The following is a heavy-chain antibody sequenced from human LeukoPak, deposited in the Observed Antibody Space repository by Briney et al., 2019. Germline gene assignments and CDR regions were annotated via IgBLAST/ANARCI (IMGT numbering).Heavy chain of an antibody. CDR1: GYTFTSYG. CDR3: AREEYYYDSSGIDY. CDR2: ISAYNGNT. D-gene: IGHD3-22*01. V-gene: IGHV1-18*01. Sequence: ASVKVSCKASGYTFTSYGISWVRQAPGQGLEWMGWISAYNGNTNYAQKLQGRVTMTTHTSTSTAYMELRSLRSDDTAVYYCAREEYYYDSSGIDYWGQGTLVTVSS. J-gene: IGHJ4*02.